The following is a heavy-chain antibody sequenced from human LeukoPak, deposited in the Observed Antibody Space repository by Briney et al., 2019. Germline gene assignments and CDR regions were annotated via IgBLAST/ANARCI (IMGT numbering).Heavy chain of an antibody. CDR3: ARESTTVVTDFDF. V-gene: IGHV1-2*02. D-gene: IGHD4-23*01. J-gene: IGHJ4*02. CDR2: INPYSGGT. Sequence: ASVNVSCKASGYTFTDYYVHWVRQAPGQGLEWMGWINPYSGGTKYAQKFQGRVTMTGDTSVSTAFMDLSGLGSDDPAVYYCARESTTVVTDFDFWGQGTLVSVSS. CDR1: GYTFTDYY.